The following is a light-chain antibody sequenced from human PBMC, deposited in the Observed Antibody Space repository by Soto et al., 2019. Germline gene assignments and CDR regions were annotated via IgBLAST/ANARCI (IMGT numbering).Light chain of an antibody. CDR1: QNIRSN. Sequence: EIVMTQSPATLSVSPGERATLSCRASQNIRSNLAWYQQIPGQAPRLLIHGASTRATGSPDRFSGSGSGIELTLTIRGLHSEDYAVYYCQQYNNSPPWTFGQGTKVES. CDR2: GAS. J-gene: IGKJ1*01. CDR3: QQYNNSPPWT. V-gene: IGKV3-15*01.